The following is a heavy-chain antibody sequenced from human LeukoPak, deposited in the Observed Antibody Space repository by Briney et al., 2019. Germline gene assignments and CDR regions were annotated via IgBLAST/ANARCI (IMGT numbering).Heavy chain of an antibody. D-gene: IGHD3-10*01. Sequence: GASVKVSCKASGGTFSSYAINWVRQATGQGLEWMGWMNPNSGNTGYAQKFQGRVTMTRNTSINTAYMELSSLRSEGTAVYYCARGILWFGDDVWGKGTTVTISS. J-gene: IGHJ6*04. V-gene: IGHV1-8*02. CDR1: GGTFSSYA. CDR2: MNPNSGNT. CDR3: ARGILWFGDDV.